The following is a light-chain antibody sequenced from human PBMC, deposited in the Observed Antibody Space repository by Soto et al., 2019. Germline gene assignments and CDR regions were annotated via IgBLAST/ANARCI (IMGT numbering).Light chain of an antibody. Sequence: QSVLTQPASVSGSLGQSITISCTGTSSDVGGFDFVSWYQQHPGRAPKLIIYEVNNRPSGVSNRFSASKSGNTASLTISGLQAEDEADYYCSSWTISTTQVLGGVTNVTV. V-gene: IGLV2-14*01. J-gene: IGLJ3*02. CDR1: SSDVGGFDF. CDR3: SSWTISTTQV. CDR2: EVN.